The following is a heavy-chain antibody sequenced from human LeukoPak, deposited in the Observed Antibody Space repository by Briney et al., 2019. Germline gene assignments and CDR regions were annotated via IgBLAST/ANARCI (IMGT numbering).Heavy chain of an antibody. CDR1: GGSFSGYY. J-gene: IGHJ5*02. CDR3: AKAASFDWPFFDP. V-gene: IGHV4-34*01. CDR2: INHSGST. Sequence: SETLSLTCAVYGGSFSGYYWGWIRQPPGKGLEWIGEINHSGSTNYNPSLKSRVTISVDTSKNQFSLKLSSVTAADTAVYYCAKAASFDWPFFDPWGQGTVVTVSS. D-gene: IGHD3-9*01.